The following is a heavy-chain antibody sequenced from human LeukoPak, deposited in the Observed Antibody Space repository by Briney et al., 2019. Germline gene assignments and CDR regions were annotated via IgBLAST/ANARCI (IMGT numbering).Heavy chain of an antibody. CDR3: ARGWGRYCSSSSCSYYYYYGMDV. CDR2: INHSGST. Sequence: SETLSLTCDVYGGSFSNCYWSWIRQPPGKGLEWIGEINHSGSTNYNLSLKSRVTISVDTSNNQFSLKLSSVTAADTAVYYCARGWGRYCSSSSCSYYYYYGMDVWGQGTTVTVSS. CDR1: GGSFSNCY. D-gene: IGHD2-2*01. J-gene: IGHJ6*02. V-gene: IGHV4-34*01.